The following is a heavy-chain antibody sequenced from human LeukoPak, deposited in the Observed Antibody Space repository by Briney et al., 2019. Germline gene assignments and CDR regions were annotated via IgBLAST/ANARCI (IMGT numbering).Heavy chain of an antibody. D-gene: IGHD3-16*01. CDR2: IIPIFGTA. J-gene: IGHJ6*02. V-gene: IGHV1-69*06. CDR3: ARGNTTRGGDYGMDV. CDR1: GGTFSSYA. Sequence: AVKVSCKASGGTFSSYAISWVRQAPGQGLEWMGGIIPIFGTANYAQKFQGRVTITADKSTSTAYMELSSLRSEDTAVYYCARGNTTRGGDYGMDVWGQGTTVIVSS.